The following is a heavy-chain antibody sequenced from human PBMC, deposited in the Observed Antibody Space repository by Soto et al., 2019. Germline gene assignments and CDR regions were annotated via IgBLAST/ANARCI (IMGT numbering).Heavy chain of an antibody. Sequence: PGGSRRLSCASSGFTFSSCSMNWVRQAPGKGLEWVSSTLGGGDMKYYADSVKGRFTISRDNSKNTLYLQMNNLRVEDTALYYCAKSAYSSSYFWHFDLWGRGTLVTVSS. CDR3: AKSAYSSSYFWHFDL. CDR2: TLGGGDMK. V-gene: IGHV3-23*01. D-gene: IGHD6-6*01. J-gene: IGHJ2*01. CDR1: GFTFSSCS.